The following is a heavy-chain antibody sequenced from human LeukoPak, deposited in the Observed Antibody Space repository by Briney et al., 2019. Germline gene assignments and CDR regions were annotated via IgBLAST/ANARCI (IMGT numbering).Heavy chain of an antibody. CDR3: ARQGDYYGSSGAPGPFDY. V-gene: IGHV4-39*01. CDR2: IYHSGRT. Sequence: SETLSHTCSVSAGSISSSSYYWGWIRQPPGKGLEWIGSIYHSGRTYYNPSLKSRVTMSVDTSKNQFSLTLSSVTAADTAVYYCARQGDYYGSSGAPGPFDYWGQGTLVTVSS. J-gene: IGHJ4*02. D-gene: IGHD3-22*01. CDR1: AGSISSSSYY.